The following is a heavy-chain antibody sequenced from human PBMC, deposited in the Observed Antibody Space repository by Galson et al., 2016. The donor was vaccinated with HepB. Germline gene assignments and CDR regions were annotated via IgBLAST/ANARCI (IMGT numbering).Heavy chain of an antibody. CDR2: ISYDGSNK. CDR1: GFTFSSYG. J-gene: IGHJ6*04. Sequence: SLRLSCAASGFTFSSYGMHWVRQAPGKGLEWVAVISYDGSNKYYADSVKGRFTISRDNSKNTLYLQMNSLTADDTAIYYCVQGSTAPAVWGKGTTVTVSS. V-gene: IGHV3-30*03. D-gene: IGHD2-2*01. CDR3: VQGSTAPAV.